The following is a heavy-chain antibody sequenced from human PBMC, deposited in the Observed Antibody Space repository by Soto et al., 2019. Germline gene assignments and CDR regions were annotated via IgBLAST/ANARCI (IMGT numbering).Heavy chain of an antibody. CDR1: GYTFIAYY. CDR3: ARSPDSLSLVHY. Sequence: ASVKVSCKTSGYTFIAYYIHWVRQAPGQGLEWMGWSNPNSGGAKYAQKFQGRVTLTRDTSISTAYMELTRLTSDDTAIYYCARSPDSLSLVHYWGQGTLVTVSS. CDR2: SNPNSGGA. J-gene: IGHJ4*02. V-gene: IGHV1-2*02. D-gene: IGHD3-9*01.